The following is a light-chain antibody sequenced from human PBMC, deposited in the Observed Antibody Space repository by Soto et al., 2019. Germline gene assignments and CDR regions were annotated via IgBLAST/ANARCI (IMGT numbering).Light chain of an antibody. Sequence: QSALTQPPSASGSPGQSVTISCTGTSSDVGGYNYVSWYQQHPGKAPKLMIYEVSKRPSGVPDRFSGSKSGNTASLTVSGLQAEDEADYYCSSYAVSKNVVFGGGTKVTVL. CDR2: EVS. J-gene: IGLJ2*01. CDR3: SSYAVSKNVV. CDR1: SSDVGGYNY. V-gene: IGLV2-8*01.